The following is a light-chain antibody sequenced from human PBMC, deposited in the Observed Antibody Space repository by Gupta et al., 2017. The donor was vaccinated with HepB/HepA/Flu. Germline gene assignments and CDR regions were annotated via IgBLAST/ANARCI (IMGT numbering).Light chain of an antibody. V-gene: IGKV3-15*01. CDR2: VAS. J-gene: IGKJ4*01. CDR1: QNVHRN. Sequence: EIVLTHSAVTLSLSPGERATLSCRASQNVHRNLAWYQQKPGQPPRLLMYVASTRASTVPARFSGTGSGTDFTLTISGLQSEDLGVYFCQQYNDWPLSFGGGTKVEIK. CDR3: QQYNDWPLS.